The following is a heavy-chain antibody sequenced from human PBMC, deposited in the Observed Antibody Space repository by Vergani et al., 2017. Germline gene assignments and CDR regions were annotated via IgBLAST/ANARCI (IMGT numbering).Heavy chain of an antibody. V-gene: IGHV1-69*18. CDR2: IIPIFGTA. Sequence: QVQLVQSGAEVKKPGSSVKVSCKASGGTFSSYAISWVRQAPGQGLEWMGRIIPIFGTANYAQKFQGRVTITADESTSTAYMELSSLRSEDTAVYYSARTAAAGTPYYYYYGMDVWGQGTTVTVSS. CDR1: GGTFSSYA. J-gene: IGHJ6*02. D-gene: IGHD6-13*01. CDR3: ARTAAAGTPYYYYYGMDV.